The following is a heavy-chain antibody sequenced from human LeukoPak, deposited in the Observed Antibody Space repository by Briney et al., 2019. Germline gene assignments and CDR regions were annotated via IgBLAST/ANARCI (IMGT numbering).Heavy chain of an antibody. Sequence: GESLKISCKGSGYSFTSYWVGWVRQMPGKGLEWMGIIYPGDSDTRYYPSFRGQVTISADKSISTAYLQWSSLKASDTAMYYCARRRSCSGGSCYEDFDYWGQGTLVTVSS. J-gene: IGHJ4*02. V-gene: IGHV5-51*01. CDR2: IYPGDSDT. CDR1: GYSFTSYW. D-gene: IGHD2-15*01. CDR3: ARRRSCSGGSCYEDFDY.